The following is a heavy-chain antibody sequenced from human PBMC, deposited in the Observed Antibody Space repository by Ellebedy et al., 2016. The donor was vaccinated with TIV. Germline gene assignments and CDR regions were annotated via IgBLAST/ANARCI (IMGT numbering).Heavy chain of an antibody. J-gene: IGHJ6*02. Sequence: MPSETLSLTCTVSGGSISSGGYYWSWIRQHPGKGLEWIGYIYYSGSTYYNPSLKSRVTISVDTSKNQFSLKLSSVTAADTAVYYCARAVVDTAMASSGYGMDVWGQGPTVTVSS. CDR1: GGSISSGGYY. CDR3: ARAVVDTAMASSGYGMDV. CDR2: IYYSGST. V-gene: IGHV4-31*03. D-gene: IGHD5-18*01.